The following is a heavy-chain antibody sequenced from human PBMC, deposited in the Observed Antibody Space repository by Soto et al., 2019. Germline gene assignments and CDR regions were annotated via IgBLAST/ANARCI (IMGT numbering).Heavy chain of an antibody. Sequence: QVQLVQSGAEVKKPGSSVKVSCKASGGTFSSYAISWVRQAPGQGLEWMGGIIPIFGTANYAQKFQGRVTMTADESTRTAYMELSILGSEDTAVYYCASPTKPLYYSYGMDVWGQGTTVTVSS. CDR2: IIPIFGTA. CDR3: ASPTKPLYYSYGMDV. CDR1: GGTFSSYA. J-gene: IGHJ6*02. D-gene: IGHD1-1*01. V-gene: IGHV1-69*12.